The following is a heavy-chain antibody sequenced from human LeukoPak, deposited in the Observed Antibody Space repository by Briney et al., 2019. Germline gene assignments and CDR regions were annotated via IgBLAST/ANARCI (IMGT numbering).Heavy chain of an antibody. CDR3: ARSPRKYWYFDL. J-gene: IGHJ2*01. V-gene: IGHV5-51*01. CDR2: IYPGDSDA. CDR1: GYSFTSYW. Sequence: GESLKISCKSSGYSFTSYWIGWVRQMPGKGLEWMGIIYPGDSDARYSPSFQGQVTISADKSISTAYLQWTSLKASDTAIYYCARSPRKYWYFDLWGRGTLVTVSS.